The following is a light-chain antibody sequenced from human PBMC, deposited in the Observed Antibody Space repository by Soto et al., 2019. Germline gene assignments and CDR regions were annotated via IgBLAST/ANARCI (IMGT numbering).Light chain of an antibody. V-gene: IGKV3-20*01. J-gene: IGKJ5*01. CDR3: QQYNNWPIT. CDR1: QSVSSSY. Sequence: EIVLTQSPGTLSLSPGERATLSCRASQSVSSSYLAWYQQKPGQAPRLLIYGASSGATGIPDRFSGSGSGTGFTLTISRLEPEDFAVYYCQQYNNWPITFGQGTRLEIK. CDR2: GAS.